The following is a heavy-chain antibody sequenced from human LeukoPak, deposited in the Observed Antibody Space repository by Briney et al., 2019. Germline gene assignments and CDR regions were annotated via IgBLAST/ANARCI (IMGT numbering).Heavy chain of an antibody. Sequence: GASVTVSCKASGGTFGSYAISWVRQAPGQGLEWMGGIIPPSGPTHYAQKFQGRVTITADESTTTAHMELSGLRSEDTAVYYCASYVVVTATDFDHWGQGTLVTVPS. CDR1: GGTFGSYA. D-gene: IGHD2-21*02. V-gene: IGHV1-69*01. CDR3: ASYVVVTATDFDH. CDR2: IIPPSGPT. J-gene: IGHJ4*02.